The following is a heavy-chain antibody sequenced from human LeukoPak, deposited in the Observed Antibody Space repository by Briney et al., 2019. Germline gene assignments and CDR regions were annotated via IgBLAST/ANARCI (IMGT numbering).Heavy chain of an antibody. CDR3: ARDALGDYGGNRRFDY. V-gene: IGHV1-46*01. Sequence: GASVKVSCKASGYTFTSYYLHWVRQAPGQGLEWMGIINPSGYSTNYAQKFQGRVTVTTDTSTSTVYMELSSLKSDDTAVYYCARDALGDYGGNRRFDYWGQGTLVTVSS. J-gene: IGHJ4*02. CDR2: INPSGYST. CDR1: GYTFTSYY. D-gene: IGHD4/OR15-4a*01.